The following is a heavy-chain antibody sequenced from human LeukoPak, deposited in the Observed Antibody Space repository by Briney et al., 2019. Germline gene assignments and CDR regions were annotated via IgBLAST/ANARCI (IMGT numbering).Heavy chain of an antibody. V-gene: IGHV3-64D*06. CDR1: GFTFSSYA. CDR2: ISSNGGST. J-gene: IGHJ4*02. D-gene: IGHD4-23*01. Sequence: GGSLRLSCSASGFTFSSYAMHWVRQAPGKGLEYVSPISSNGGSTYYADSVKGRFTISRDNSKNTLYLQMSSLRAEDTAVYYCAKGAVGTAPFDYWGQGTLVTVSS. CDR3: AKGAVGTAPFDY.